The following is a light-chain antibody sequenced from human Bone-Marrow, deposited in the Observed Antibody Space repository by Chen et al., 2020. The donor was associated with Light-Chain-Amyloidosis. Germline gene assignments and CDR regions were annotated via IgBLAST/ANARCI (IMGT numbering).Light chain of an antibody. J-gene: IGLJ3*02. CDR3: QVWDRSSDRPV. CDR1: NIGSTS. Sequence: SYVLTQPSSVSLAPGQTTTFACGGNNIGSTSVVWYQHTPGQAPLLVVYDASDRPSGIHERLSGSNSGNTATLTISRVEAGDEADYYCQVWDRSSDRPVFGGGTKLTVL. V-gene: IGLV3-21*02. CDR2: DAS.